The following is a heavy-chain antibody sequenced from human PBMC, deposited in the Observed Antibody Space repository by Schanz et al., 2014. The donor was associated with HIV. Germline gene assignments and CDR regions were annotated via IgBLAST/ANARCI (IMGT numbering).Heavy chain of an antibody. CDR1: GYTFTSYY. V-gene: IGHV1-46*04. CDR3: ARDFNIGDQYYFDH. Sequence: QVHLVQSGAELKKPGASVKVSCKASGYTFTSYYMHWVRQAPGQGLEWMGMINPSGAGTTYARKLQGRVTMTRDTSTSTVYMHLSSLRSDDTAVYFCARDFNIGDQYYFDHWGQGTLVTVSS. CDR2: INPSGAGT. D-gene: IGHD2-21*02. J-gene: IGHJ4*02.